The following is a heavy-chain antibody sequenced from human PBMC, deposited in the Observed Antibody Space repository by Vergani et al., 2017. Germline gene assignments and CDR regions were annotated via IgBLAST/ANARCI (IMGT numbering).Heavy chain of an antibody. CDR2: ISPDGRTT. D-gene: IGHD4-11*01. CDR3: ARGITTEATDLDGFNI. V-gene: IGHV3-74*03. CDR1: GFSFRTFS. J-gene: IGHJ3*02. Sequence: DVDLVESGGGFVQPGGSRRLSCAASGFSFRTFSMFWVRQPPGKGLAWVSKISPDGRTTAYADSVRGRFTISRDNANSMLYLQMNSLRPEDTAVYYCARGITTEATDLDGFNIWGQGTMVSVSS.